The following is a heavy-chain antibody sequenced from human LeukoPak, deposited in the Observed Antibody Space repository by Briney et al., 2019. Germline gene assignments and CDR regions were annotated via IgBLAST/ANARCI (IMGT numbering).Heavy chain of an antibody. Sequence: SETLSLTCTVSGGSISSSSYYWGWIRQPPGKGLEWIGSIYYSGSTNYNPSLKSRVTISVDTSKNQFSLKLSSVTAADTAVYYCARDDYYYDSSGYVYWFDPWGQGTLVTVSS. CDR1: GGSISSSSYY. D-gene: IGHD3-22*01. J-gene: IGHJ5*02. CDR2: IYYSGST. CDR3: ARDDYYYDSSGYVYWFDP. V-gene: IGHV4-39*07.